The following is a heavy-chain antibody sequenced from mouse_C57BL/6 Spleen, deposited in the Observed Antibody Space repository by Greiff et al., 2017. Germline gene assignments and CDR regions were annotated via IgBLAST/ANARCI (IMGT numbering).Heavy chain of an antibody. CDR2: ISSGSSTI. V-gene: IGHV5-17*01. Sequence: EVQLVESGGGLVKPGGSLKLSCAASGFTFSDYGMHWVRQAPEKGLEWVAYISSGSSTIDYADTVKGRFTISRDNAKNTLFLQMTSLRSEDTAMYYCARGRLDYWGQGTTLTVSS. CDR3: ARGRLDY. CDR1: GFTFSDYG. D-gene: IGHD2-4*01. J-gene: IGHJ2*01.